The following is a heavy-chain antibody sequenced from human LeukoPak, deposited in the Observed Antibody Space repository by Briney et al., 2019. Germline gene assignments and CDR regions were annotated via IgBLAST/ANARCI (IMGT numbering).Heavy chain of an antibody. CDR2: IYYSGST. V-gene: IGHV4-31*03. CDR3: ARGHIVVVPAANGGWFDP. Sequence: TLSLTCTVSGGSISSGGYNWSWIRQHPGKGLEWIGYIYYSGSTYYNPSLKSRVTISVDTSKNQFSLKLSSVTAADTAVYYCARGHIVVVPAANGGWFDPWGQGTLVTVFS. CDR1: GGSISSGGYN. D-gene: IGHD2-2*01. J-gene: IGHJ5*02.